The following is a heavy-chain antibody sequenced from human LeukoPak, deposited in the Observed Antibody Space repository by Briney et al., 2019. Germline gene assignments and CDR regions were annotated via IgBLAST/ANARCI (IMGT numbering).Heavy chain of an antibody. J-gene: IGHJ4*02. V-gene: IGHV3-21*04. D-gene: IGHD1-1*01. Sequence: PGGSLRLSCAASGFMFSTYSMNWVRQAPGKGLEWVSSISSSSSYIYYADSVKGRFTISRDNSKNTLYVQMNSLRAEDTAVYYCAKGQLKFDYWGQGILVTVSS. CDR3: AKGQLKFDY. CDR1: GFMFSTYS. CDR2: ISSSSSYI.